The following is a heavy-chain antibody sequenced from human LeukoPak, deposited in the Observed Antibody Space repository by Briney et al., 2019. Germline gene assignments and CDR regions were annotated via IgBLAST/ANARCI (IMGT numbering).Heavy chain of an antibody. Sequence: PGGSLRLSCAASGFTFSTYWMSWVRQAPGKGLEWVANINQDGSEQYYVDSVKGRFTISRDNTKNSLYLQMNSLRAEDTAVYYCARDNTQRRGNEFHVEYYDALDSWGQGTMVTVSS. CDR2: INQDGSEQ. J-gene: IGHJ3*01. V-gene: IGHV3-7*01. CDR1: GFTFSTYW. CDR3: ARDNTQRRGNEFHVEYYDALDS. D-gene: IGHD4-23*01.